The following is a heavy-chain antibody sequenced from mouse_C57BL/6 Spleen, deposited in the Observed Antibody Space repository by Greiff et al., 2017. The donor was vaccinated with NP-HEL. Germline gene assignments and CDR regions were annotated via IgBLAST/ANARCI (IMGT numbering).Heavy chain of an antibody. CDR2: INPSTGGT. CDR3: ARGGGSSGRGGY. Sequence: VQLKQSGPELVKPGASVKISCKASGYSFTGYYMNWVKQSPEKSLEWIGEINPSTGGTTYNQKFKAKATLTVDKSSSTAYMQLKSLTSEDSAVYYCARGGGSSGRGGYWGQGTTLTVSS. D-gene: IGHD3-2*02. V-gene: IGHV1-42*01. CDR1: GYSFTGYY. J-gene: IGHJ2*01.